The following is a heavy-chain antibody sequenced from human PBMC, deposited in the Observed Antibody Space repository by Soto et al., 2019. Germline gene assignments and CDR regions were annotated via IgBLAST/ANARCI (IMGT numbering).Heavy chain of an antibody. V-gene: IGHV4-30-4*01. J-gene: IGHJ4*02. CDR1: GGSISSGDYY. CDR3: AGRYYDSSGTFDH. D-gene: IGHD3-22*01. CDR2: IYYSGST. Sequence: QVQLQESGPGLVKPSQTLYLTCTVSGGSISSGDYYWGWIRQPPGKGLEWIGYIYYSGSTYYNPAPKSRVTVSVDRSKDQFSLKVCSVTAGNTAVEYFAGRYYDSSGTFDHWGQGTLVTVSS.